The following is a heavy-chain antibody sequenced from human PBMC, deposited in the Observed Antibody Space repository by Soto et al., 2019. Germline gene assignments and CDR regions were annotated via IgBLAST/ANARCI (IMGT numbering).Heavy chain of an antibody. CDR3: AKDGALTTVTFIDY. D-gene: IGHD4-17*01. V-gene: IGHV3-23*01. CDR2: ISGSGGST. J-gene: IGHJ4*02. Sequence: GGSLRLSCAASGFTFSSYAMSWVRQAPGKGLEWVSAISGSGGSTYYADSVKGRFTISRDNSKNTLYLQMNSLRAEDTAVYYCAKDGALTTVTFIDYWGQGTLVTVSS. CDR1: GFTFSSYA.